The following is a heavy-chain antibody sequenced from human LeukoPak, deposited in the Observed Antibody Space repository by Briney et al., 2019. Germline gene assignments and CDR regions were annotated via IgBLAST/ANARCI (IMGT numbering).Heavy chain of an antibody. CDR2: ISAGGGST. Sequence: PGGSLRLSCAASGFTFSTSAMNWVRQAPGKGLEWVSSISAGGGSTYYADSVKGRFTISRDFSNHTVYVQMNSLRAEDTAVYYCASNYNFDSWGQGTLVTVSS. D-gene: IGHD4-11*01. V-gene: IGHV3-23*01. CDR1: GFTFSTSA. J-gene: IGHJ4*02. CDR3: ASNYNFDS.